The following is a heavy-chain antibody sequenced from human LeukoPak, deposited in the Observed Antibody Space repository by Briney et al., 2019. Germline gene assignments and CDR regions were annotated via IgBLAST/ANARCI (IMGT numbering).Heavy chain of an antibody. CDR3: ARGYSSSWYEYYFDY. J-gene: IGHJ4*02. CDR2: INPNSGGT. V-gene: IGHV1-2*02. Sequence: ASVKVSCKASGYTFTGYYMHWVRQAPGQGPEWMGWINPNSGGTNYAQKFQGRVTMTRDTSISTAYMELSRLRSDDTAVYYCARGYSSSWYEYYFDYWGQGTLVTVSS. CDR1: GYTFTGYY. D-gene: IGHD6-13*01.